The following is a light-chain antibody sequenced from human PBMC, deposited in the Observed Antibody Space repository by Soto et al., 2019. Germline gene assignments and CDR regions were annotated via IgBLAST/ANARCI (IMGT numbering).Light chain of an antibody. CDR1: QSVSGN. J-gene: IGKJ3*01. CDR2: GGS. V-gene: IGKV3-15*01. Sequence: EIVMTQSPATLSVSPWERATLSCRASQSVSGNLAWYQQKLGEAPRLLIYGGSTRNTGIPAKFSGSGSGTEFTLTISSLQTEDFAVYYCQQYNNSPPFTFGPGTKVDIK. CDR3: QQYNNSPPFT.